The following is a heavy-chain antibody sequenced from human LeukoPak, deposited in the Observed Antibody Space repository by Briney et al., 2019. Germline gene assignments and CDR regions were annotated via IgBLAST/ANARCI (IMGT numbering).Heavy chain of an antibody. CDR1: GYTFTSYD. CDR3: ARVATISDYYYYMDV. J-gene: IGHJ6*03. D-gene: IGHD5-12*01. CDR2: INPNSGNT. V-gene: IGHV1-8*01. Sequence: GASVKVSCKASGYTFTSYDINWVRQATGQGLEWMGWINPNSGNTGYAQKFQGRVTMTRNTSISTAYMELSSLRSEDTAVYYCARVATISDYYYYMDVWGKGTTVTVSS.